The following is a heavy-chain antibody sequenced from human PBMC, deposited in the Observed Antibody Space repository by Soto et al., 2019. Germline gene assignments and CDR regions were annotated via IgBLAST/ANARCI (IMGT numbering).Heavy chain of an antibody. V-gene: IGHV4-31*03. Sequence: SETLSLTCTVSGGSISSGGYYWSWIRQHPGKGLEWIGYIYYSGSTYYNPSLKSRVTISVDTSKNQFSLKLSSVTAADTAVYYCARVVPAAREYYFDYWGQGTLVTVS. CDR2: IYYSGST. D-gene: IGHD2-2*01. CDR3: ARVVPAAREYYFDY. CDR1: GGSISSGGYY. J-gene: IGHJ4*02.